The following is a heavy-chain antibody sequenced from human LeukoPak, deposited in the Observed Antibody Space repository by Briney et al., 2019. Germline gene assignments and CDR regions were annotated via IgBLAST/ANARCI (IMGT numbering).Heavy chain of an antibody. J-gene: IGHJ4*02. D-gene: IGHD3-3*01. V-gene: IGHV3-21*01. CDR3: ARGLQYYDFWSGRLDFDY. CDR2: ISSSSSYI. Sequence: GGSLRLSCAASGFTFSSYSMNWVRQAPGKGLEWVSSISSSSSYIYYADSVKGRFTISRDNAKNSLYLQMNSLRAEDTAVYYCARGLQYYDFWSGRLDFDYWGQGTLVTVSS. CDR1: GFTFSSYS.